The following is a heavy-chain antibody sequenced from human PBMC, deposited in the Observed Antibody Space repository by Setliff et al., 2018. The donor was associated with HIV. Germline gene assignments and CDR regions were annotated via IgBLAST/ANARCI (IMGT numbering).Heavy chain of an antibody. CDR3: ARESGSYYRDLDY. V-gene: IGHV1-18*01. CDR1: GYTFTTYG. J-gene: IGHJ4*02. CDR2: ISAYNGNT. D-gene: IGHD1-26*01. Sequence: ASVKVSCKPSGYTFTTYGLSWVRQAPGQGLEWMGWISAYNGNTRYAQKLQGRVTMTTDASTSTAYMELRSLRSDDTAVYYCARESGSYYRDLDYWGQGTLVTVSS.